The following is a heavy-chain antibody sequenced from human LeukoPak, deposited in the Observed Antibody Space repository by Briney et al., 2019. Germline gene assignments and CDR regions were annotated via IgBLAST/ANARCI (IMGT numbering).Heavy chain of an antibody. CDR1: GYTFTSYD. Sequence: ASVKVSCKASGYTFTSYDINWVRQATGQGLEWMGWMNPNSGNTGYAQKFQGRVTMTRNTSISTAYMELSSLRSEDTAVYYCARGSVYYYGSGSYFTYDYWGQGTLVTVSS. V-gene: IGHV1-8*01. J-gene: IGHJ4*02. CDR3: ARGSVYYYGSGSYFTYDY. CDR2: MNPNSGNT. D-gene: IGHD3-10*01.